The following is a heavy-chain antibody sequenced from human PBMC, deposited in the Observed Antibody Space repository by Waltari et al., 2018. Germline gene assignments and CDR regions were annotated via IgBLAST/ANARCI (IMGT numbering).Heavy chain of an antibody. D-gene: IGHD6-25*01. J-gene: IGHJ6*03. CDR2: IYYSGST. V-gene: IGHV4-59*01. CDR1: GGSISSYY. Sequence: QVQLQESGPGLVKPSETLSLTCTVSGGSISSYYWSWIRQPPGKGLEWIGYIYYSGSTNYNPSLKSRVTISVDTSKNQFSLKLSSVTAADTAVYYCARERPDYYYYYYMDVWGKGTTVTVSS. CDR3: ARERPDYYYYYYMDV.